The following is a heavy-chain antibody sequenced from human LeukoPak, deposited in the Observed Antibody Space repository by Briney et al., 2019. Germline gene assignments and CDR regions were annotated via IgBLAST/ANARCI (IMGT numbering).Heavy chain of an antibody. D-gene: IGHD5-12*01. CDR3: ARAFFRGYDPFDY. CDR2: INPNSGGT. CDR1: GYTFTGYY. V-gene: IGHV1-2*02. J-gene: IGHJ4*02. Sequence: GASVKVSCKASGYTFTGYYMHWVRQAPGQGLEWMGWINPNSGGTNYAQKFQGRVTMTRDTSISTAYMELSRLRSDDTAVYYCARAFFRGYDPFDYWGQGTLVTVSS.